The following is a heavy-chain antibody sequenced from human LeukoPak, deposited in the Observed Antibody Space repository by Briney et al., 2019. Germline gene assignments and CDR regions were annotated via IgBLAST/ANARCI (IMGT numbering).Heavy chain of an antibody. V-gene: IGHV4-59*08. D-gene: IGHD7-27*01. CDR1: GGSISSYY. CDR2: IYYSGST. CDR3: ARHSELGILGYYYYGMDV. Sequence: SETLSLTCTVSGGSISSYYWSWIRQPPGKGLEWIGYIYYSGSTNYNPSLKSRVTISVDTSKNQFSLKLSSVTAADTAVYYCARHSELGILGYYYYGMDVWGQGTTVTVSS. J-gene: IGHJ6*02.